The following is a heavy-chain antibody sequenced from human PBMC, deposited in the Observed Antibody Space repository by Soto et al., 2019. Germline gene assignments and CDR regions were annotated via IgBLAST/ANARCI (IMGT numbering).Heavy chain of an antibody. Sequence: QIQLVQSGAEVKKPGASVRVSCMTSGYIFTTSAMHWVRLAPGQRLEWLGWINTGNGNTQYSQNFQGRGTITRDTSEKTDYMELSSLRSEDTAVYYCARDRATGCGSVVRRNWLDPWGQGTLVTVSS. CDR3: ARDRATGCGSVVRRNWLDP. V-gene: IGHV1-3*04. J-gene: IGHJ5*02. D-gene: IGHD2-15*01. CDR1: GYIFTTSA. CDR2: INTGNGNT.